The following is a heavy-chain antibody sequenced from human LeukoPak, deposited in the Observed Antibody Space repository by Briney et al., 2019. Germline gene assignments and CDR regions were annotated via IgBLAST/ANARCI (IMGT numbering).Heavy chain of an antibody. CDR3: ARDSLTGYYEWDY. CDR2: INAGNGNT. D-gene: IGHD3-9*01. V-gene: IGHV1-3*01. CDR1: GYTFTSYA. Sequence: ASVKVSCKASGYTFTSYAMHWVRQAPGQRLEWMGWINAGNGNTKYSQKFQGRVTITADKSTSTAYMELSSLRSEDTAVYYCARDSLTGYYEWDYWGQGTLVTVSS. J-gene: IGHJ4*02.